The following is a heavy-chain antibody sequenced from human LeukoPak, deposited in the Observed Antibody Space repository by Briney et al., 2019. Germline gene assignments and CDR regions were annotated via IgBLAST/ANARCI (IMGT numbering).Heavy chain of an antibody. CDR1: GFPFSSYW. CDR2: ISGDGTVT. J-gene: IGHJ4*02. CDR3: SRSQFDY. Sequence: GGSLRLSCEPSGFPFSSYWMLWVRQAPGKGLVWASRISGDGTVTTYADFVKGRFTISRDNTKNILYLQMNSLKVEDTAIYYCSRSQFDYWGQGVLVTVSS. V-gene: IGHV3-74*03.